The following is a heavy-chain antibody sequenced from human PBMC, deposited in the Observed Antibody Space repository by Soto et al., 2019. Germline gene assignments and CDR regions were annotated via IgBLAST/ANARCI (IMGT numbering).Heavy chain of an antibody. J-gene: IGHJ4*02. CDR1: GDTFKYSS. D-gene: IGHD3-10*01. CDR2: ISAQKGDT. CDR3: AKVGWFGELMPFES. Sequence: QVQLVQSGAEVRDPGASVNMSCKASGDTFKYSSFTWVRQAPGQGVEWMGWISAQKGDTNYAQDFQGRVTMTTDKSTSTVYMDLRSLRSDDTTIYYCAKVGWFGELMPFESWGQGTLVRVS. V-gene: IGHV1-18*04.